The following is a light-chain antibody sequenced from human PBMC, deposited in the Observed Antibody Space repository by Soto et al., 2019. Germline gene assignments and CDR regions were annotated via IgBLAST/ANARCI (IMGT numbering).Light chain of an antibody. CDR1: SSNIGSNT. CDR2: SNN. Sequence: QSVLTQPPSASGTPGQRVTISCSGSSSNIGSNTVNWYQQLPGTAPKLLIYSNNQRPSGVPDRFSGSKSGTSAYLAISVLQSEDEADYYCAAWDDSLNVVVFGGGTKLTVL. CDR3: AAWDDSLNVVV. V-gene: IGLV1-44*01. J-gene: IGLJ2*01.